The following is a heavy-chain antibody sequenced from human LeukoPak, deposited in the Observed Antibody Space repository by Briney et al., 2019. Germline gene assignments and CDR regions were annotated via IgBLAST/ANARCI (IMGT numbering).Heavy chain of an antibody. D-gene: IGHD2-2*01. CDR3: ATSLLKDVVVPADTGYYYYMDV. J-gene: IGHJ6*03. CDR1: GGPISSYY. CDR2: IYYSGST. Sequence: PSETLSLTCTVSGGPISSYYWSWIRQPPGKGLEWIGYIYYSGSTNYNPSLKSRVTISVDTSKNQFSLKLSSVTAADTAVYYCATSLLKDVVVPADTGYYYYMDVWGKGTTVTVSS. V-gene: IGHV4-59*01.